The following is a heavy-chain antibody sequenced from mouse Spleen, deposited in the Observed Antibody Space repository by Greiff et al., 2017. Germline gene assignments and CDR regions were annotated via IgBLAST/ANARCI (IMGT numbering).Heavy chain of an antibody. D-gene: IGHD1-2*01. Sequence: EVKLQESGPGLVKPSQSLSLTCSVTGYSITSGYYWNWIRQFPGNKLEWMGYISYDGSNNYNPSLKNRISITRDTSKNQFFLKLNSVTTEDTATYYCARDHYGYFAYWGQGTLVTVSA. CDR2: ISYDGSN. CDR3: ARDHYGYFAY. CDR1: GYSITSGYY. V-gene: IGHV3-6*01. J-gene: IGHJ3*01.